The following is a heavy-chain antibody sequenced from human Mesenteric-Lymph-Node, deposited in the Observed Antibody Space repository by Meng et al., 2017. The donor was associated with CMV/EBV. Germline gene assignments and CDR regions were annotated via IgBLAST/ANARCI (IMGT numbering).Heavy chain of an antibody. J-gene: IGHJ6*02. CDR1: GFDFGRYA. CDR2: IYSGGTNT. V-gene: IGHV3-21*01. CDR3: ARIMSFGVVGGVYGMDV. D-gene: IGHD3-3*01. Sequence: GGSLRLSCVAAGFDFGRYAMNWVRQAPGKGLEWVSFIYSGGTNTFYADSVKGRFTISRDNAKDSLYLEMNDLRVEDTAVYYCARIMSFGVVGGVYGMDVWGQGTTVTVSS.